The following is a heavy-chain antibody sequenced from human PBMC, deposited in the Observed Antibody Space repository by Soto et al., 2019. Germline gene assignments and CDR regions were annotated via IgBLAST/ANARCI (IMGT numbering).Heavy chain of an antibody. CDR3: ATAPIPGSDTPYYYGMAV. Sequence: QVQLVQSGAEVKKPGSSVKVSCKASGGSFSSYIVSWVRQAPGQGLEWMGRIIPVLGVEYYAQKFQVRVTITGDKCMSTAYIGIGSLRSEDTAVYCCATAPIPGSDTPYYYGMAVWGGETTVTVST. J-gene: IGHJ6*04. CDR1: GGSFSSYI. D-gene: IGHD5-18*01. CDR2: IIPVLGVE. V-gene: IGHV1-69*02.